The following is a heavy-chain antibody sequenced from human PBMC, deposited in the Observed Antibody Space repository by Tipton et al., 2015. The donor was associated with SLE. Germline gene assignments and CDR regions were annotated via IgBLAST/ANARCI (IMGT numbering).Heavy chain of an antibody. CDR1: GYSISSGYF. D-gene: IGHD6-13*01. CDR2: IYQDGST. V-gene: IGHV4-38-2*02. J-gene: IGHJ5*02. CDR3: ARGASAAGTYL. Sequence: TLSLTCTVSGYSISSGYFWGWVRQPPGKGLEWIGTIYQDGSTYYNPSLKSRVTISLDMSRNQFSLKLSSATAADTAIYYCARGASAAGTYLWGQGTLVTVSS.